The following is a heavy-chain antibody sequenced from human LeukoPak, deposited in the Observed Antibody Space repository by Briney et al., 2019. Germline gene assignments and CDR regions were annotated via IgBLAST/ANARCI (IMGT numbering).Heavy chain of an antibody. CDR1: GGSISSYY. V-gene: IGHV4-59*08. D-gene: IGHD3-22*01. CDR2: IYYSGST. J-gene: IGHJ4*02. CDR3: ARQNDAYYYDSSGYYFPPVFDY. Sequence: SSETLSLTCTVSGGSISSYYWSWIRQPPGKGLEWIGYIYYSGSTNYNPSLKSRVTISVDTSKNQFSLKLSSVTAADTAVYYCARQNDAYYYDSSGYYFPPVFDYWGQGTLVTVSS.